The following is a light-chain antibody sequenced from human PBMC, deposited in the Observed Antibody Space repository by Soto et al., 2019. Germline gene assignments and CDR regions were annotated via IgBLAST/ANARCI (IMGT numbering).Light chain of an antibody. V-gene: IGKV1-5*03. CDR3: QQYNSWST. Sequence: DIPMTQSPSTLSASVGDRVTITCRASQSVNTWLAWYQQKPGKAPNLLIYKATTLESGVPSRFSGSGSGTDFTLTISSLQPDDFATYYCQQYNSWSTFGQGTRLEI. CDR2: KAT. J-gene: IGKJ2*02. CDR1: QSVNTW.